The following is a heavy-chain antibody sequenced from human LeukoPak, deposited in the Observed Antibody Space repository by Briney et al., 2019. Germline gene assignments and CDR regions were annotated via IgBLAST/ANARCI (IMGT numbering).Heavy chain of an antibody. Sequence: GSLRLSCAASGFTFSSYVMSWVRQAPGKGLEWVSTISGRGDNSYYADSVKGRFSTSRDNSKNTLYLQMNSLRAEDTAVYYCAKEDYYYGSGSYWTGSYYFDYWGQGTLVTVSS. CDR3: AKEDYYYGSGSYWTGSYYFDY. CDR1: GFTFSSYV. D-gene: IGHD3-10*01. V-gene: IGHV3-23*01. J-gene: IGHJ4*02. CDR2: ISGRGDNS.